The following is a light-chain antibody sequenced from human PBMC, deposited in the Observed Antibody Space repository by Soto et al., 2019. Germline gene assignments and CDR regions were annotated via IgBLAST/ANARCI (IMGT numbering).Light chain of an antibody. CDR1: QSVSSSD. J-gene: IGKJ1*01. V-gene: IGKV3D-20*02. Sequence: EIAMTQSPATLSVSPGERATLSCRASQSVSSSDLAWYQQKPGQAPRLLIYGASSRATGIPDRFSGSGSGTDFTLVISSLEPEDFAVYYCQQRYNWPWTFGQGTKVDIK. CDR3: QQRYNWPWT. CDR2: GAS.